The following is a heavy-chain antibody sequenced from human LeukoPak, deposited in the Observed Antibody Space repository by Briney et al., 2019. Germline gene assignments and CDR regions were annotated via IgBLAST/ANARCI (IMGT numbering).Heavy chain of an antibody. CDR1: GYIFTSYD. Sequence: ASVKVSCKASGYIFTSYDISWVRQAAGQGPEWMGWINPNSGYTGYAKNFQGRVTITRNTSENTAFMELSSLRSEDTAVYYCARSSGWTHFDYWGQGTLVTVSS. D-gene: IGHD6-19*01. V-gene: IGHV1-8*01. J-gene: IGHJ4*02. CDR2: INPNSGYT. CDR3: ARSSGWTHFDY.